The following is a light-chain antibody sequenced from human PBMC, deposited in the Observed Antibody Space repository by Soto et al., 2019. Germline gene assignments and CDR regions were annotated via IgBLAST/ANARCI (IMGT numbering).Light chain of an antibody. J-gene: IGKJ4*01. CDR3: QQYGNSPPS. V-gene: IGKV3-20*01. CDR2: GAS. Sequence: EIVLTQSPGTLSLSPGEGVTLSCRASQSVSSSYLAWYQQKPGQAPRLLIYGASSRATGIPDRFSGSGFGTDFPLTISRLEPEDFAMYYCQQYGNSPPSFGGGTKVEIK. CDR1: QSVSSSY.